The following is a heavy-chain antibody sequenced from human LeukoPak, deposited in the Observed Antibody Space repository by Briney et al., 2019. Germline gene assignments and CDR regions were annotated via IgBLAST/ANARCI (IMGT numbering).Heavy chain of an antibody. D-gene: IGHD1-26*01. J-gene: IGHJ6*02. CDR1: GFTVSHSY. V-gene: IGHV3-53*01. CDR3: AKEERWAPKYGMDV. Sequence: GGSLRLSCAVSGFTVSHSYMSWVRQAPGKGLEWVSVIYSGGSAYYADSVKGRFTISRDNSKNTLYLQMNSLRAEDTAVYYCAKEERWAPKYGMDVWGQGTTVTVSS. CDR2: IYSGGSA.